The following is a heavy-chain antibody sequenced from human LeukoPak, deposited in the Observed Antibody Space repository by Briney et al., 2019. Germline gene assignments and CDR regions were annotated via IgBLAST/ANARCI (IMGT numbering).Heavy chain of an antibody. V-gene: IGHV1-69*13. CDR2: IIPIFHTS. CDR1: GGTFSSYA. CDR3: AKMSGSYFVRIDY. J-gene: IGHJ4*02. D-gene: IGHD3-10*01. Sequence: ASVKVSCKASGGTFSSYAFSWVRQAPGQGLEWMGGIIPIFHTSYYPQKFQGRVTITADEPTSTVYMDLSSLRSEDTALYYCAKMSGSYFVRIDYWGQGTLVTVSS.